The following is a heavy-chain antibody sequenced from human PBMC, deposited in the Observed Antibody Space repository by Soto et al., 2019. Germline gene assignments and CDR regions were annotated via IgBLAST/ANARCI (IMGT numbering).Heavy chain of an antibody. D-gene: IGHD2-15*01. CDR2: ISANNGNT. V-gene: IGHV1-18*01. CDR3: ARDCSGGSCYSR. Sequence: ASVKVSCKASGYTFTSYGISWVRQAPGQGLEWMGWISANNGNTNYAQKLQGRVTMTRDTSTSTVYMELSSLRSEDTAVYYCARDCSGGSCYSRWGQGTLVTVSS. J-gene: IGHJ4*02. CDR1: GYTFTSYG.